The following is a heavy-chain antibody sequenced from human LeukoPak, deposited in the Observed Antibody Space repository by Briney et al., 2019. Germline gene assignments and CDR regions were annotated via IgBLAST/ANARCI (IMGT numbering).Heavy chain of an antibody. V-gene: IGHV5-51*01. J-gene: IGHJ4*02. CDR2: IHPQHSDT. D-gene: IGHD2-2*01. CDR3: ARRHSYCTSSSCYLYFDN. CDR1: GYSFATYW. Sequence: GESLKISCNGSGYSFATYWIGWVRQMLGKGLEWMGDIHPQHSDTKYSPSFQGQVTISADTSLNTAYLHWSSLQASDTAIYFCARRHSYCTSSSCYLYFDNWGQGALVTVSS.